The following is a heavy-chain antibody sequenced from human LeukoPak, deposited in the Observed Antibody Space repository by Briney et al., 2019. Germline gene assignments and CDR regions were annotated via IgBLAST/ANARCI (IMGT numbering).Heavy chain of an antibody. CDR2: IIPIFGTA. D-gene: IGHD5-18*01. CDR3: AGGYSSYYYMDV. CDR1: GGTFSSYA. J-gene: IGHJ6*03. V-gene: IGHV1-69*13. Sequence: SVKVSCKASGGTFSSYAISWVRQAPGQGLEWMGGIIPIFGTANYAQKFQGRVTITADESTSTAYMELSSLRSEDTAAYYCAGGYSSYYYMDVWGKGTTVTISS.